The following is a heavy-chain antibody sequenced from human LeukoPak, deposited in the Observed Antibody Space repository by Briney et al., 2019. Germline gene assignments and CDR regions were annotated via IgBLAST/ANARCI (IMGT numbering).Heavy chain of an antibody. Sequence: GRSLRLSCAASGFTFSSYAMHWVRQAPGKGLEWVASINHNGNVNYYADSVKGRFTISRDNAKNSLYLQMSNLRAEDTAVYFCARGGGLDVWGQGATVTVSS. CDR1: GFTFSSYA. D-gene: IGHD3-16*01. V-gene: IGHV3-7*03. CDR2: INHNGNVN. CDR3: ARGGGLDV. J-gene: IGHJ6*02.